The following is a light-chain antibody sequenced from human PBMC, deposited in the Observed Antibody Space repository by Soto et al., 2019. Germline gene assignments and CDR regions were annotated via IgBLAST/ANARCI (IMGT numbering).Light chain of an antibody. CDR2: YNN. CDR3: QSYYSNLGSWT. J-gene: IGLJ2*01. Sequence: QSVLTQPPSVSGAPGQTVTISCTGRSSNIGTGYDVQWYQQLPGRAPKLLIYYNNNRPSGVPDRFSAFKSGTSASLASTGLEADDEADYYCQSYYSNLGSWTFGGGTKCTVL. V-gene: IGLV1-40*01. CDR1: SSNIGTGYD.